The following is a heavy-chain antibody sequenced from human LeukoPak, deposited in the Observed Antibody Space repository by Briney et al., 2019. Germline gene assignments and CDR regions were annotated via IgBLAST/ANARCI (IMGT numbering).Heavy chain of an antibody. J-gene: IGHJ5*02. Sequence: PGGSLRLSCAASGFTFSSYSMNWVRQAPGKELEGFSYISSSSNTIYYAASVKGRFTISRDNAKNSLYLQMNSLRAEDTAVYYCAREHCSSTSCPKLNWFDPWGQGTLVTVSS. CDR2: ISSSSNTI. CDR1: GFTFSSYS. V-gene: IGHV3-48*01. CDR3: AREHCSSTSCPKLNWFDP. D-gene: IGHD2-2*01.